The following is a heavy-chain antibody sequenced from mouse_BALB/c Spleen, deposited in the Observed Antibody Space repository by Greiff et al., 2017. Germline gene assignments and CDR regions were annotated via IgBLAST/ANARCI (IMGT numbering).Heavy chain of an antibody. Sequence: VQLQQSGAELVRPGTSVKVSCKASGYAFTNYLIEWVKQRPGQGLEWIGVINPGSGGTNYNEKLKGKATLTADKSSSTAYMQLSSLTSDDSAVYFCARRRGTTASGAMDYWGQGTSVTVSS. CDR2: INPGSGGT. D-gene: IGHD1-2*01. J-gene: IGHJ4*01. V-gene: IGHV1-54*03. CDR1: GYAFTNYL. CDR3: ARRRGTTASGAMDY.